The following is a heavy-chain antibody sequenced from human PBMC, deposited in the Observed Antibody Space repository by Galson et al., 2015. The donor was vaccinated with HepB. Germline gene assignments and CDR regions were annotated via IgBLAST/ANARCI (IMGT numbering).Heavy chain of an antibody. D-gene: IGHD2-21*02. CDR2: ISGSGTTI. V-gene: IGHV3-48*02. CDR3: AQTGGDYLAAFDI. CDR1: GFTFSSYS. J-gene: IGHJ3*02. Sequence: SLRLSCAASGFTFSSYSMNWVRQAPGKGLEWVSYISGSGTTIYYADSVKGRFTISRDNAKNSLYLQMNSLRDEDTAIYYCAQTGGDYLAAFDIWGQGTMVTVSS.